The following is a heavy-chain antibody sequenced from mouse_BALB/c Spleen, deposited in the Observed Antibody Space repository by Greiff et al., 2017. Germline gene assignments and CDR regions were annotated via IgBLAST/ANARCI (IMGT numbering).Heavy chain of an antibody. D-gene: IGHD1-2*01. CDR1: GFTFSSYA. CDR3: ARREIHYYGYEAMDY. V-gene: IGHV5-6-5*01. J-gene: IGHJ4*01. CDR2: ISSGGST. Sequence: DVKLVESGGGLVKPGGSLKLSCAASGFTFSSYAMSWVRQTPEKRLEWVASISSGGSTYYPDSVKGRFTISRDNARNILYLQMSSLRSEDTAMYYCARREIHYYGYEAMDYWGQGTSVTVSS.